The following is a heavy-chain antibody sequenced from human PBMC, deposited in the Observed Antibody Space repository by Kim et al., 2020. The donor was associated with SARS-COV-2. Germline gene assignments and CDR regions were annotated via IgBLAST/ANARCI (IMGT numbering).Heavy chain of an antibody. V-gene: IGHV4-59*01. D-gene: IGHD1-7*01. CDR1: GGSISSYY. CDR2: IYYSGST. CDR3: AGIWNYVGVGWFDP. Sequence: SETLSLTCTVSGGSISSYYWSWIRQPPGKGLEWIGYIYYSGSTNYNPSLKSRVTISVDTSKNQFSLKLSSVTAADTAVYYCAGIWNYVGVGWFDPWGQGTLVTVSS. J-gene: IGHJ5*02.